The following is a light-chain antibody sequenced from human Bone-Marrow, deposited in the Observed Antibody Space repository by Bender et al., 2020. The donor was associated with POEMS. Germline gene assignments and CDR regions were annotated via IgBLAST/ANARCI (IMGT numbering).Light chain of an antibody. Sequence: QSALTQPPSVSGAPGQRVTISCTGSSSNIGTGYDVHWYQQLPGTAPKLLIYLNSDRPSGVPDRFSGSRSGTSASLAISGLQSEDEADYYCAVWDDSLNGWVFGGGTKLTVL. V-gene: IGLV1-40*01. CDR3: AVWDDSLNGWV. CDR2: LNS. CDR1: SSNIGTGYD. J-gene: IGLJ3*02.